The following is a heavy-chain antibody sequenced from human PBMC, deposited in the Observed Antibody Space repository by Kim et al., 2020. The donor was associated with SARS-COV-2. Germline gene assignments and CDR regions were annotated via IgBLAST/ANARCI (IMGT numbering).Heavy chain of an antibody. CDR1: GGSFSGYY. Sequence: SETLSLTCAVYGGSFSGYYWSWIRQPPGKGLEWIGEINHSGSTNYNPSLKSRVTISVDTSKNQFSLKLSSVTAADTALYYCARGRSEGITMIVVPRRAFDIWGQGTMVTVSS. V-gene: IGHV4-34*01. CDR3: ARGRSEGITMIVVPRRAFDI. CDR2: INHSGST. D-gene: IGHD3-22*01. J-gene: IGHJ3*02.